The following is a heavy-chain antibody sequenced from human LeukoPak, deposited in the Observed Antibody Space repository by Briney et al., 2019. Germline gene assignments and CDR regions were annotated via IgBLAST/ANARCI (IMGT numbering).Heavy chain of an antibody. Sequence: GGSLRLSCAASGFTFSSYGMHWVRQAPGKGLEWVPVIWYDGSNKYYADSVKGRFTISRDNSKNTLYLQMNSLRAEDTAVYYCARDHAVINYYFDYWGQGALVTVSS. CDR3: ARDHAVINYYFDY. V-gene: IGHV3-33*01. D-gene: IGHD3-16*02. CDR1: GFTFSSYG. CDR2: IWYDGSNK. J-gene: IGHJ4*02.